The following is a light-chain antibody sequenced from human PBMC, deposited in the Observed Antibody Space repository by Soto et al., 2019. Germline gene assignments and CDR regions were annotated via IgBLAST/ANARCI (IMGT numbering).Light chain of an antibody. V-gene: IGKV1D-12*01. J-gene: IGKJ2*01. CDR2: AAS. CDR1: QGISSW. Sequence: DIQMTQSPSSVSASVGDRVTFTCRASQGISSWLAWYQQKPGKAPKLLIYAASTLQGAVPSRFSGIGSGTDFSLTISSLQPEDFATYYCQQTNIFPYTFGQGTKLEIK. CDR3: QQTNIFPYT.